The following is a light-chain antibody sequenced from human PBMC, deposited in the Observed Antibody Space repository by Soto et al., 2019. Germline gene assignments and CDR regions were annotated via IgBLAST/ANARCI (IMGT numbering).Light chain of an antibody. CDR2: DAS. J-gene: IGKJ1*01. V-gene: IGKV1-5*01. CDR1: QTITRW. CDR3: QKYNSYSPRT. Sequence: DIQMTQSPSTLSASVGDRVTITCRASQTITRWMAWYQQKPGKAPNLLIYDASTLENGVPSRFSGSASGTDFTLTISRLQPYDFATYYCQKYNSYSPRTFGQGTKVDIK.